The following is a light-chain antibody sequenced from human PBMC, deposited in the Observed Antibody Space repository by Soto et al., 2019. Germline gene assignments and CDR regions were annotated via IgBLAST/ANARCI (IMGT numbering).Light chain of an antibody. CDR3: QQYNNWPPST. V-gene: IGKV3-15*01. Sequence: IVMTQSPATLSVSPGERVTLSCRASQSVGSRVAWYQQKTGQAPRLLINGASTRATGIPARFSGSGSGTEFTLTISSLQSEDFAVYFCQQYNNWPPSTFGQGTMLEIE. CDR2: GAS. CDR1: QSVGSR. J-gene: IGKJ2*01.